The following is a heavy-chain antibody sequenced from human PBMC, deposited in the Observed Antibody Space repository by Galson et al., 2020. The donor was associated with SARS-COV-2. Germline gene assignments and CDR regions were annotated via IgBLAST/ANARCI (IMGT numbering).Heavy chain of an antibody. V-gene: IGHV5-10-1*01. CDR2: LDPSDSYT. CDR3: ARFGIFGVVNTYYWFDP. CDR1: GYTFTSYC. J-gene: IGHJ5*02. D-gene: IGHD3-3*01. Sequence: GESLKISCLGSGYTFTSYCISWVRQMPGKGLERMGRLDPSDSYTNYSPTYQGHVTISADKTISTAYLQWSSLKASDPATYYCARFGIFGVVNTYYWFDPWGQGTLVTVSS.